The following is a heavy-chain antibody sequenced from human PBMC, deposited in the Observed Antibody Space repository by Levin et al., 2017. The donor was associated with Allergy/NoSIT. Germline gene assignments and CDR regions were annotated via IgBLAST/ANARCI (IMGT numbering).Heavy chain of an antibody. CDR2: IFTGDTT. Sequence: PGGSLRLSCAASGFTFSSNYMNWVRQAPGKGLEWVSVIFTGDTTYYADSVKGRFTISRDNSKDTLYLQMNNLRAEDTAVYFCARGGGKLPWFDLWGQGTLVTVSS. J-gene: IGHJ5*02. D-gene: IGHD1-26*01. CDR1: GFTFSSNY. V-gene: IGHV3-53*01. CDR3: ARGGGKLPWFDL.